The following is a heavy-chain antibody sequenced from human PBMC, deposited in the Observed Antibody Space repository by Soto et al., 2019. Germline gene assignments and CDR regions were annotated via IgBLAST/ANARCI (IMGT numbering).Heavy chain of an antibody. CDR1: GYTFTSYA. D-gene: IGHD6-19*01. CDR2: INAGNGNT. CDR3: ARVVGIAVDDY. J-gene: IGHJ4*02. V-gene: IGHV1-3*01. Sequence: ASVKVSCKASGYTFTSYAMHWVRQAPGQRLEWMGWINAGNGNTKYSQKFQGRFTITRDTSASTAYMELSSLRSEDTAVYYCARVVGIAVDDYWGQGTLVTVSS.